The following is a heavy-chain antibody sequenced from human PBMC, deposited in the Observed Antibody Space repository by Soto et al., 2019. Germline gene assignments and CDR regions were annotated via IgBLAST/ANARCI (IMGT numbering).Heavy chain of an antibody. CDR3: ARKRYCSGGSCYSTNWFDP. J-gene: IGHJ5*02. CDR1: GYTFTSYD. Sequence: GASVKVSCKASGYTFTSYDINWVRQATGQGLEWMGWMNPNSGNTGYAQKFQGRVTMTRNTSISTAYMELSSLRSEDTAVYYCARKRYCSGGSCYSTNWFDPWGQGTLVTVSS. V-gene: IGHV1-8*01. D-gene: IGHD2-15*01. CDR2: MNPNSGNT.